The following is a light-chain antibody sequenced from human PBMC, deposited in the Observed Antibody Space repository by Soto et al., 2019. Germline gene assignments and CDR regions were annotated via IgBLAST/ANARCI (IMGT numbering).Light chain of an antibody. CDR3: SLYTSSRLRV. CDR2: DVS. J-gene: IGLJ1*01. Sequence: QSALTQPASVSGSPGQSITISCTGTSSDVGGYNYVSWYQQHPGKAPKLMIYDVSNRPSGVSNRFSGSKSGNTASLTISGLQAEDEADYYFSLYTSSRLRVFGTGTKVTVL. CDR1: SSDVGGYNY. V-gene: IGLV2-14*01.